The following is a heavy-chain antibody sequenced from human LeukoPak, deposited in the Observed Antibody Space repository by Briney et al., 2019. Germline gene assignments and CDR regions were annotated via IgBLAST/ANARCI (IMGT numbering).Heavy chain of an antibody. CDR1: GGSISSGGYY. CDR2: IYYSGST. D-gene: IGHD2-2*01. Sequence: PSQTLSLTCTVSGGSISSGGYYWSWIRQHPGKGLEWIGYIYYSGSTYYNPSLKSRVTISVDTSKNQFSLKLSSVTAADTAVYYCARAVEVVVPAATYNWFDPWGQGTLITVSS. J-gene: IGHJ5*02. CDR3: ARAVEVVVPAATYNWFDP. V-gene: IGHV4-31*03.